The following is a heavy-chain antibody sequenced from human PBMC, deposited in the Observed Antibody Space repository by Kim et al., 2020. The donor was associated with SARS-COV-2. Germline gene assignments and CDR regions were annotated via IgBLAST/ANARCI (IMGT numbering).Heavy chain of an antibody. Sequence: GGSLRLSCAASGFPFSMFAMNWVRQAPGKGLEWVAAFGGSGTGTYYADSVKGRFTISRDNSKNTLYLQMNRLRAEDTAVYYCTKGTSRRVYGIDVWGQGTTVTVS. CDR1: GFPFSMFA. V-gene: IGHV3-23*01. J-gene: IGHJ6*02. D-gene: IGHD3-10*01. CDR3: TKGTSRRVYGIDV. CDR2: FGGSGTGT.